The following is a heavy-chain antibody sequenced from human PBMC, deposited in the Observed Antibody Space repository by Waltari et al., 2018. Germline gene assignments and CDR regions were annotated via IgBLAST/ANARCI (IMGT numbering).Heavy chain of an antibody. CDR2: IKEDGNER. V-gene: IGHV3-7*01. J-gene: IGHJ4*02. D-gene: IGHD2-21*01. Sequence: EMQLVESGGTLVQPGGSLRLSCAASGFTCSSNWMSWVRQAPGKGVEWVGSIKEDGNERYDFDSVKGRFTISRDNAKNSLYLQMNSLTAEDTALYYCARAYSWGQGTLVTVSS. CDR1: GFTCSSNW. CDR3: ARAYS.